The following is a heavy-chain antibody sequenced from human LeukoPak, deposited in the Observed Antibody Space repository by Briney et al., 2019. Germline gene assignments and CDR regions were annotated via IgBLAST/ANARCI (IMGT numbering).Heavy chain of an antibody. CDR2: IRYDGSNK. Sequence: GGSLRLSCAASGFTFGSYGMHRVRQAPGKGLEWVAFIRYDGSNKYYADSVKGRFTISRDNSKNTLYLQMKSLRAEDTAVYYCAKGGGYEAQYYYYYLDVWGKGTTVTISS. CDR3: AKGGGYEAQYYYYYLDV. D-gene: IGHD5-12*01. CDR1: GFTFGSYG. J-gene: IGHJ6*03. V-gene: IGHV3-30*02.